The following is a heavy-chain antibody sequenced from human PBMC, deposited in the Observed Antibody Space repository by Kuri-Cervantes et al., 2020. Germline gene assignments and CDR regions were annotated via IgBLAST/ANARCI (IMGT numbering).Heavy chain of an antibody. CDR3: ARDLGDYGNHWYFDL. CDR2: ISSIETTI. V-gene: IGHV3-48*04. CDR1: GFTFSSYG. Sequence: GESLKISCAASGFTFSSYGMHWVRQAPGKGLEWVAYISSIETTIYYADSVKGRFTISRDNAKNSLYLQLSSLRAEDTAVYYCARDLGDYGNHWYFDLWGRGTLVTVSS. J-gene: IGHJ2*01. D-gene: IGHD4-11*01.